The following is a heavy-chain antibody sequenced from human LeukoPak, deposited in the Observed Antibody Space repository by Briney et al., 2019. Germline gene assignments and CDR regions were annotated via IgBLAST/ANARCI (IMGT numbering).Heavy chain of an antibody. Sequence: PGGSLRLSCAASGFTFSSYWMHWVRQAPGKGLDWVSVIGADSVTTYYAHSVKGRFTIARDNSKNTLYLQMNSLRAEDTAVYYCAKKFGSSAWYVGFDSWGQGTLVTVSS. CDR3: AKKFGSSAWYVGFDS. J-gene: IGHJ4*02. V-gene: IGHV3-23*01. CDR2: IGADSVTT. CDR1: GFTFSSYW. D-gene: IGHD6-19*01.